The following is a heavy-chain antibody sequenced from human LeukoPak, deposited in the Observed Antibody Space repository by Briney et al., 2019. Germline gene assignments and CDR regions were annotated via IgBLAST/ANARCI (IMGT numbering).Heavy chain of an antibody. D-gene: IGHD3-9*01. V-gene: IGHV3-73*01. Sequence: GGSLRLSCAASGFTFCGSAMHWVRQASGKGLEWVGRIRSKANSYATAYAASVKGRFTISRDDSKNTAYLQMNSLKTEDTAVYYCTGHPDRLRYFDWAIDYWGQGTLVTVSS. CDR1: GFTFCGSA. CDR2: IRSKANSYAT. J-gene: IGHJ4*02. CDR3: TGHPDRLRYFDWAIDY.